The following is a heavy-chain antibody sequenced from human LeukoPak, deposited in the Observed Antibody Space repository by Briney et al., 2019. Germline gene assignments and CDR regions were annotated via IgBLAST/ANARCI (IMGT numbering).Heavy chain of an antibody. CDR1: GFSFSSYA. Sequence: GASLRLSCAASGFSFSSYAMTWVRQAPGKGLEWVSSIGAGGGDTYHSDSVKGRFTISRDNSMNTLYLQMNSLRADDTAVYYCGRPTKYWLVRGDGVDVWGQGTTVTVSS. V-gene: IGHV3-23*01. D-gene: IGHD3-10*01. J-gene: IGHJ6*02. CDR2: IGAGGGDT. CDR3: GRPTKYWLVRGDGVDV.